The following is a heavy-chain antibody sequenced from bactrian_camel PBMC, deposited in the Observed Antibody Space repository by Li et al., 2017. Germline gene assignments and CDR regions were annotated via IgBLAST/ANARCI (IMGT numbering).Heavy chain of an antibody. D-gene: IGHD5*01. CDR2: IRHGTGAE. CDR1: GFKFSSYD. Sequence: DVQLVESGGALVQPGGSLTLSCVASGFKFSSYDMVWVRQAPGKGLEWVSTIRHGTGAEYYADSVKGRFTVSRDNAKNTMYLQLTSLQTEDMGMYYCTKFWYGSGTLGQGTQVTVS. J-gene: IGHJ4*01. V-gene: IGHV3S40*01.